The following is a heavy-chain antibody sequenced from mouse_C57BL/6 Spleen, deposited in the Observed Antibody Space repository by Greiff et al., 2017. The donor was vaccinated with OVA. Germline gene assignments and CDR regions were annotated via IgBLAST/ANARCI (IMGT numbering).Heavy chain of an antibody. D-gene: IGHD3-2*02. V-gene: IGHV1-81*01. CDR1: GYTFTSYG. CDR3: ARGGGAQAYYYAMDY. CDR2: IYPRSGNT. Sequence: QVQLQQSGAELARPGASVKLSCKASGYTFTSYGISWVKQRTGQGLEWIGEIYPRSGNTYYNEKFKGKATLTADKSSSTAYMELRSLTSEDSAVYFCARGGGAQAYYYAMDYWGQGTSVTVSS. J-gene: IGHJ4*01.